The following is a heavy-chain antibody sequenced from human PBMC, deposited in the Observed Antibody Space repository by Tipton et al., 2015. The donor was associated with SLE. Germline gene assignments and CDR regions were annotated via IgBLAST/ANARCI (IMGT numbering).Heavy chain of an antibody. Sequence: SLRLSCAASGFVFSDYEMNWVRQAPGKGLEWVSYISSSGSIIHYADSVKGRFTISRDNAKNSVYLQMDSLRAEDTAVYYCARLGGYHYYMDIWGLGTTVTVSS. J-gene: IGHJ6*03. V-gene: IGHV3-48*03. D-gene: IGHD1-26*01. CDR2: ISSSGSII. CDR3: ARLGGYHYYMDI. CDR1: GFVFSDYE.